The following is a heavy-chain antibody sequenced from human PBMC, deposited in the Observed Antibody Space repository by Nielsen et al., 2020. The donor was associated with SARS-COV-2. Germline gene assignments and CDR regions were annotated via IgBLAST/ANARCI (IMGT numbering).Heavy chain of an antibody. Sequence: SETLSLTCTASGDSISGRSHYWAWIRQPPKKGLEGLEWIGSIYNSGITYYNPSLKSRVTVSMDKSKNQFSLRLTSVTAADTAVYFCARQSLKIVVPASITGWFDPWGHGTLVTVSS. CDR1: GDSISGRSHY. CDR3: ARQSLKIVVPASITGWFDP. J-gene: IGHJ5*02. CDR2: IYNSGIT. V-gene: IGHV4-39*01. D-gene: IGHD2-2*01.